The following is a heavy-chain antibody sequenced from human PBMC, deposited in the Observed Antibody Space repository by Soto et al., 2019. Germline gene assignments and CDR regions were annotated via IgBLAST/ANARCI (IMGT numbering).Heavy chain of an antibody. D-gene: IGHD6-13*01. CDR3: ARGLRRIAAAGPLDY. Sequence: GGSLRLSCAASGFTFSSYGMHWVRQAPGKGLEWVAVIWYDGSNKYYADSVKGRFTISRDNSKNTLYLQMNSLRAEDTAVYYCARGLRRIAAAGPLDYWGQGTLVTVSS. J-gene: IGHJ4*02. CDR2: IWYDGSNK. V-gene: IGHV3-33*01. CDR1: GFTFSSYG.